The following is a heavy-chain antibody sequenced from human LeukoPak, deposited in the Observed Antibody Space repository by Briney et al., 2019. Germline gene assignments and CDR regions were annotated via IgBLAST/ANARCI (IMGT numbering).Heavy chain of an antibody. CDR3: ARGHCSSTSCYSGRNWFDP. V-gene: IGHV1-2*02. CDR2: INPNSGGT. CDR1: GYTFTGYC. J-gene: IGHJ5*02. Sequence: ASVKVSCKASGYTFTGYCMHWVRQAPGQGLEWMGWINPNSGGTNYAQKFQGRVTMTRDTSISTAYMELSRLRSDDTAVYYCARGHCSSTSCYSGRNWFDPWGQGTLVTVSS. D-gene: IGHD2-2*01.